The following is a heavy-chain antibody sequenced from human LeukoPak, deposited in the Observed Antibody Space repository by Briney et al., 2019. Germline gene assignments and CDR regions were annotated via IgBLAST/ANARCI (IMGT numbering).Heavy chain of an antibody. CDR2: INPNSGST. J-gene: IGHJ4*02. Sequence: ASVKVSCKASGYTFTGYYMHWVRQAPGQGLEWMGWINPNSGSTSYAQKFQGRVTMTRDTSTSTVYMELSSLRSEDTAVYYCARGRRGSSPAAAFDYWGQGTLVTVSS. CDR1: GYTFTGYY. D-gene: IGHD6-13*01. CDR3: ARGRRGSSPAAAFDY. V-gene: IGHV1-46*01.